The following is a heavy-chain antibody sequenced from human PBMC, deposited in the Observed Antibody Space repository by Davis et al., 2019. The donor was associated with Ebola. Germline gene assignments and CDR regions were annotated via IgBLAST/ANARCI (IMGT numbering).Heavy chain of an antibody. D-gene: IGHD3-22*01. CDR3: AREPIVVISTTYFYYGLDV. V-gene: IGHV1-46*03. J-gene: IGHJ6*02. CDR2: INPSGGST. Sequence: AASVKVSCKASGYTFTNYYMHWVRQAPGQGLEWMAIINPSGGSTSYAQKFQGRVTLTRDTSTSTVYMELSSLRSEDTAVYFCAREPIVVISTTYFYYGLDVWGQGTTVTVSS. CDR1: GYTFTNYY.